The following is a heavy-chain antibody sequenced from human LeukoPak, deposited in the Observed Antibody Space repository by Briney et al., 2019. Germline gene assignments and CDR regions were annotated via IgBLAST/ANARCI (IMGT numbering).Heavy chain of an antibody. CDR3: ARERIVVVPAAIYYYGMDV. Sequence: ASVKVSCKASGYTFTSYGISWVRQAPGQGLEWMGWISACNGNTNYAQKLQGRVTMTTDTSTSTAYMELRSLRSDDTAVYYCARERIVVVPAAIYYYGMDVWGQGTTVTVSS. CDR2: ISACNGNT. J-gene: IGHJ6*02. D-gene: IGHD2-2*01. V-gene: IGHV1-18*01. CDR1: GYTFTSYG.